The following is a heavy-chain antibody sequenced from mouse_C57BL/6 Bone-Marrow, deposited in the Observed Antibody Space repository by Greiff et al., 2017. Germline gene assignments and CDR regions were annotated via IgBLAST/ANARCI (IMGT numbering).Heavy chain of an antibody. D-gene: IGHD2-13*01. Sequence: EVHLVESGGGLVKPGGSLKLSCAASGFTFSDYGIHWVRQAAEKGLVWVAYISSGSCTVYYADTVKGRFTITRDNAKNTLFLQMTSLRSEDTAMYYCARSDGDAGFAYWGQGTLVTVSA. V-gene: IGHV5-17*01. CDR2: ISSGSCTV. CDR1: GFTFSDYG. CDR3: ARSDGDAGFAY. J-gene: IGHJ3*01.